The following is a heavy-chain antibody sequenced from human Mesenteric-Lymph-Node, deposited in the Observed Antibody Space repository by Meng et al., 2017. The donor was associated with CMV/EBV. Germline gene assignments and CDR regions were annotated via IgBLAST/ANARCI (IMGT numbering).Heavy chain of an antibody. CDR2: ISSSSSYI. V-gene: IGHV3-21*01. D-gene: IGHD5-12*01. Sequence: GESLKISCAASGFTFSSYSMNWVRQAPGKGLEWVSSISSSSSYIYYADSVKGRFTISRDNAKNSLYLQMNRLRAEDTAVYYCAQSGYDYYYYYYYGMDVWGQGTTVTVSS. CDR1: GFTFSSYS. J-gene: IGHJ6*02. CDR3: AQSGYDYYYYYYYGMDV.